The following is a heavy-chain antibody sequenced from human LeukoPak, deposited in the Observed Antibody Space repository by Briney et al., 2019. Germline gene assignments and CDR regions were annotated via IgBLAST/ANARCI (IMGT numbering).Heavy chain of an antibody. CDR1: GFTFSSYG. Sequence: GGSLRLSCAASGFTFSSYGMPWVRQAPGKGLEWVAVIWYDGSNKYYADSVKGRFTISRDNSKNTLYLQMNSLRAEDTAVYYCAKEGSGYYYGEGDFDYWGQGTLVTVSS. CDR2: IWYDGSNK. CDR3: AKEGSGYYYGEGDFDY. J-gene: IGHJ4*02. D-gene: IGHD3-22*01. V-gene: IGHV3-33*06.